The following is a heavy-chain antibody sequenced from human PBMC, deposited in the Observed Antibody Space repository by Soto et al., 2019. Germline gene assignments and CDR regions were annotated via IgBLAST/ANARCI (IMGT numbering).Heavy chain of an antibody. CDR1: GFSFSGFW. Sequence: GGSLRLSCAASGFSFSGFWMHWVRQAPGKGLVWVSRMFTDVSTTYYADSVKGRFTISRDTSTNQLSLNLNSVTAADTAPYFCARHRRETGTFAQPLDSWGQGTLVTVSS. J-gene: IGHJ4*02. D-gene: IGHD1-1*01. V-gene: IGHV3-74*01. CDR3: ARHRRETGTFAQPLDS. CDR2: MFTDVSTT.